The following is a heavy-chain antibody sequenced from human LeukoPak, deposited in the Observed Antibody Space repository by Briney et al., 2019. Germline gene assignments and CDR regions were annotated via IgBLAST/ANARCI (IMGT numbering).Heavy chain of an antibody. CDR2: IKQDGSEK. CDR1: GFTFSSYW. CDR3: AREANYDFWSGYYSGSLDYYYGMDV. Sequence: GGSLRLSCAASGFTFSSYWMSWVRQAPGKGLEWVANIKQDGSEKYYVDSVKGRFTISRDNAKNSLYLQMNSLRAEDTAVYYCAREANYDFWSGYYSGSLDYYYGMDVWGQGTTVTVSS. D-gene: IGHD3-3*01. J-gene: IGHJ6*02. V-gene: IGHV3-7*01.